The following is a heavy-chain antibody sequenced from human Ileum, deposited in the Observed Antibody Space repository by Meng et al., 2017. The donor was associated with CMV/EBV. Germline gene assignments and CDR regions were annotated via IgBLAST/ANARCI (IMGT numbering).Heavy chain of an antibody. CDR2: VSYSGGT. CDR1: CISSGVDF. V-gene: IGHV4-31*02. CDR3: ARGNLADSTSSPDYFDY. J-gene: IGHJ4*02. D-gene: IGHD6-6*01. Sequence: CISSGVDFWNWIRHHPGKGLEWIGYVSYSGGTNFNPSLKGRFTISADRSKDQFSLKVSSVTAADTAVYFCARGNLADSTSSPDYFDYWGQGTLVTVSS.